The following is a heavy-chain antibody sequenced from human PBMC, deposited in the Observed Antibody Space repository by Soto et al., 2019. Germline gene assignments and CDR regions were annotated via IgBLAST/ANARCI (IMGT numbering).Heavy chain of an antibody. CDR3: ARRSNSGWFFDY. Sequence: QLQLQESGPGLVKPSETLSLTCSVSAGSISSSSSYWGWIRQPPGKGLEGIGTIYYGGSTSYNPSLKSRVTRSVDTSKNQFSLRLSSVTAADTALYYCARRSNSGWFFDYWGQGTPVTVSS. CDR1: AGSISSSSSY. J-gene: IGHJ4*02. CDR2: IYYGGST. D-gene: IGHD6-13*01. V-gene: IGHV4-39*01.